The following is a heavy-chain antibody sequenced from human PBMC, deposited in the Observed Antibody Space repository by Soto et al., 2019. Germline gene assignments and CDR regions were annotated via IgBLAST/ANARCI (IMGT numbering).Heavy chain of an antibody. V-gene: IGHV4-34*01. CDR1: GGSFSGYY. Sequence: QLQLQQWGAGLLKPSETLSLTCAVYGGSFSGYYWSWIRQPPGKGLEWIGEINHSGSTNYNPYLKSRVTISVDTSKNQFSLKLSSVTAADTAVYYCARGGLVRTYFDYWGQGTLVTVSS. D-gene: IGHD6-6*01. CDR2: INHSGST. J-gene: IGHJ4*02. CDR3: ARGGLVRTYFDY.